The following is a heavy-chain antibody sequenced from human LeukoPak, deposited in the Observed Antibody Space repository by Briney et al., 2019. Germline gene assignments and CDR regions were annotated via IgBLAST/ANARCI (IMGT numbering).Heavy chain of an antibody. V-gene: IGHV3-33*08. Sequence: GGSLRLSCATSGFTFSHYGMHWVRQAPGKGLERVAVIWSDATNKYYADSVKGRFTISRDYSKNSLYLQMSSLRAEDTATYYCARDAQRGFDYSNSLQYWGQGTLVTVSS. CDR3: ARDAQRGFDYSNSLQY. J-gene: IGHJ4*02. D-gene: IGHD4-11*01. CDR1: GFTFSHYG. CDR2: IWSDATNK.